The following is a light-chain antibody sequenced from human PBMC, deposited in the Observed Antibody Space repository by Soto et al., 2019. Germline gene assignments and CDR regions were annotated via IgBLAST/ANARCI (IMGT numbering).Light chain of an antibody. CDR3: QQYET. Sequence: EMVLTQCPGTMYLSPGERATLSCKASQSVSSSYLAWYQQKPGQAPRLLIYGASSRATGIPDRFSGSGSGTDFTLTISRLEPEDFAVYYCQQYETFGQGTKVEIK. V-gene: IGKV3-20*01. J-gene: IGKJ1*01. CDR2: GAS. CDR1: QSVSSSY.